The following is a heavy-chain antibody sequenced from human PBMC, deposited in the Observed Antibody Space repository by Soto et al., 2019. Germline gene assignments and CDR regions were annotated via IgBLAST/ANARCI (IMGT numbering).Heavy chain of an antibody. Sequence: SETLSLTCTVSDGSISSGDYYWSWIRQPPGKGLEWIGYIYYSGSTYYNPSLKSRVTISVDTSKNQVSLKLSSVTAADTAVYYCARASSSWDPFDYWGQGTLVTVSS. CDR2: IYYSGST. V-gene: IGHV4-30-4*01. CDR1: DGSISSGDYY. J-gene: IGHJ4*02. CDR3: ARASSSWDPFDY. D-gene: IGHD6-13*01.